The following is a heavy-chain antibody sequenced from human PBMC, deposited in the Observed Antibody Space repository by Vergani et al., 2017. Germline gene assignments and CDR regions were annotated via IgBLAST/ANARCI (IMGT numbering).Heavy chain of an antibody. CDR3: AKDMDDILTGYYFYYYCGMDV. J-gene: IGHJ6*02. CDR1: GFTFSSYA. V-gene: IGHV3-23*01. CDR2: ISGSGGST. Sequence: EVQLLESGGGLVQPGGSLRLSCAASGFTFSSYAMSWVRQAPGKGLEWVSAISGSGGSTYYADSVKGRFTISRDNSKNTLYLQMNSLRAEDTAVYYCAKDMDDILTGYYFYYYCGMDVWGQGTTVTVSS. D-gene: IGHD3-9*01.